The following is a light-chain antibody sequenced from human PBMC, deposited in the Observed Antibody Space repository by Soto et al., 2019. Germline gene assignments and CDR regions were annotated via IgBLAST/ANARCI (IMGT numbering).Light chain of an antibody. J-gene: IGKJ5*01. CDR1: QNVDKF. CDR3: QQWKNWPPIT. V-gene: IGKV3-11*01. CDR2: DSS. Sequence: EIELTQSPATLYLSPGETATLSCRASQNVDKFLAWYQQRPGQPPRLLIFDSSNRATGVPVRFSGSGSGTVFTLTIGSLEPEDSAVYYCQQWKNWPPITFGQGTRLEIK.